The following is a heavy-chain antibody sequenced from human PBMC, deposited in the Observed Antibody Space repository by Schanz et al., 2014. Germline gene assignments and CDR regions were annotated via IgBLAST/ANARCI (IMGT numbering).Heavy chain of an antibody. J-gene: IGHJ3*01. Sequence: EVQLVESGGGLVQPGGSLRLSCAASGFTFSTYYMNWVRQAPGKGLEWVSSISSSSSYISYADSVKGRFTISRDNAKNSLYLQMNSLRVDDTAVYYCASSRTRYCSSTSCVPGAFDFWGQGTLXTVSS. CDR1: GFTFSTYY. CDR3: ASSRTRYCSSTSCVPGAFDF. V-gene: IGHV3-21*02. D-gene: IGHD2-2*01. CDR2: ISSSSSYI.